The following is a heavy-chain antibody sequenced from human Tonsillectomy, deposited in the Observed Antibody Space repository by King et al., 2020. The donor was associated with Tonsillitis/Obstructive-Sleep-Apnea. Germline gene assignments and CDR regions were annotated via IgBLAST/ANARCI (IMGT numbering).Heavy chain of an antibody. V-gene: IGHV4-34*01. CDR2: INHSGSS. Sequence: VQLPQWGAGLLKPSETLSLTCAVYDGSFSGYYWSWIRQPPGKGLEWIGEINHSGSSNYNPSLKSRVTISVDTSKNQFSLKLSSVTAADTAVYYCARGGGDGYNSYWGQGTLVTVSS. CDR3: ARGGGDGYNSY. D-gene: IGHD5-24*01. J-gene: IGHJ4*02. CDR1: DGSFSGYY.